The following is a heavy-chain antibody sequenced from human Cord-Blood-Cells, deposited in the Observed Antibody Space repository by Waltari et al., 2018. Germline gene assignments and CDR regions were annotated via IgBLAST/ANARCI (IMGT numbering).Heavy chain of an antibody. Sequence: QVQLQESGPGLVKPSETLSLNCTVSGGSISSYSLSWIRQLPATDLEWIGYIYYSGSTNYNPSLKSRVTISVDTSKNQFSLKLSSVTAAETAGYYCARGGSYDFWSGYYRDYYYYMDVWGKGTTVTVSS. D-gene: IGHD3-3*01. CDR1: GGSISSYS. J-gene: IGHJ6*03. CDR3: ARGGSYDFWSGYYRDYYYYMDV. V-gene: IGHV4-59*01. CDR2: IYYSGST.